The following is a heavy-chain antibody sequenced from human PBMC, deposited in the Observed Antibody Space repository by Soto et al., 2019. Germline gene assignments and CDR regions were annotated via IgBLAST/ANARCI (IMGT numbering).Heavy chain of an antibody. CDR2: INWSGSYT. J-gene: IGHJ5*02. CDR3: ARDISGPASGYDWFDP. D-gene: IGHD5-18*01. Sequence: PGGSLRLPYAASGCNLSDYYISWIRQAPGKGLEWVAHINWSGSYTNYADSVKGRFTISRDNAKNSLYLQMNSLRVEDTAVYYWARDISGPASGYDWFDPRGQGTLVTVSS. CDR1: GCNLSDYY. V-gene: IGHV3-11*06.